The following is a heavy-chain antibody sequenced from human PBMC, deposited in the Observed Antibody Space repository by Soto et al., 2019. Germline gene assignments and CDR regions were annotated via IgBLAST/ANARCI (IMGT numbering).Heavy chain of an antibody. J-gene: IGHJ3*02. CDR1: GFTFSNAW. V-gene: IGHV3-15*07. D-gene: IGHD2-15*01. Sequence: GGSLRLSCAASGFTFSNAWMNWVRQAPGKGLEWVGRIKSKTDGGTTDYAAPVKGRFTISRDDSKNTLYLQMNSLKTEDTAVYYGTTATQFFAPDAFDIWGQGTMVTVSS. CDR3: TTATQFFAPDAFDI. CDR2: IKSKTDGGTT.